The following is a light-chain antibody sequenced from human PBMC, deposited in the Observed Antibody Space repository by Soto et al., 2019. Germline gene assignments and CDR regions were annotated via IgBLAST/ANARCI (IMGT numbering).Light chain of an antibody. V-gene: IGLV2-14*02. J-gene: IGLJ1*01. CDR3: SSYTTSSTLYV. Sequence: QSALTQPASVSGSPGQSITISCTGTSSDVGSYNLVSWYQQHPGKAPKLMIYDVRNRPSGISNRFSGSKSGNTASLTISGLQAEDEADYYCSSYTTSSTLYVFGTGTKAT. CDR1: SSDVGSYNL. CDR2: DVR.